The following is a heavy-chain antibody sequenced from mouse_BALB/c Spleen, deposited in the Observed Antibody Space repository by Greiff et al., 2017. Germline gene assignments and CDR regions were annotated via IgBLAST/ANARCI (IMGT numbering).Heavy chain of an antibody. V-gene: IGHV5-6*01. J-gene: IGHJ2*01. Sequence: EVQGVESGGDLVKPGGSLKLSCAASGFTFSSYGMSWVRQTPDKRLEWVATISSGGSYTYYPDSVKGRFTISRDNAKNTLYLQMSSLKSEDTAMYYCAREATVVDYWGQGTTLTVSS. CDR3: AREATVVDY. D-gene: IGHD1-1*01. CDR2: ISSGGSYT. CDR1: GFTFSSYG.